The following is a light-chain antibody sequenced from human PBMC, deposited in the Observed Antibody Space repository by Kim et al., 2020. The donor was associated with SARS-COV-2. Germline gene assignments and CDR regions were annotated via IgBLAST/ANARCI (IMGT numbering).Light chain of an antibody. Sequence: LSATVGDRVNMTCRASQSISSWLAWDQHKPGKAPKVLISKDSTLESGVSSKFSGSGAGTEFTLTNSSLQTDDIATYYCQQYKSSYTFGKGTKLEI. CDR1: QSISSW. J-gene: IGKJ2*01. V-gene: IGKV1-5*03. CDR2: KDS. CDR3: QQYKSSYT.